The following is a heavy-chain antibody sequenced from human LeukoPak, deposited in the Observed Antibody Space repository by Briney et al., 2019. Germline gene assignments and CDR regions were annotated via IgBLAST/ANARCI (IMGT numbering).Heavy chain of an antibody. V-gene: IGHV1-69*02. CDR2: IIPILGIA. CDR3: ARVPEDSSSWYRAIDY. Sequence: SVKVSCKASGGTFSSYTISWVRQAPGQGLEWMGRIIPILGIANYAQKFAGRATITADKSTSTAYMEVSRLRSEDTAVYYCARVPEDSSSWYRAIDYWGQGTLVTVSS. CDR1: GGTFSSYT. J-gene: IGHJ4*02. D-gene: IGHD6-13*01.